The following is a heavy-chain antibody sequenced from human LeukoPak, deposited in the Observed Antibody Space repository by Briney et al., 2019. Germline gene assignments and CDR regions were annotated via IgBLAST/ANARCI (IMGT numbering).Heavy chain of an antibody. D-gene: IGHD2-8*02. V-gene: IGHV1-2*02. Sequence: ASVNVSCKASGYTFTDYYMHWVRQAPGQGPEWMGWINPHSGGTNYAQKFQGRVTMTRDTSISTAYMELSRLRSDDTAVYYCAREVLTITGTYYGMDVWGQGTTVTVSS. CDR1: GYTFTDYY. CDR2: INPHSGGT. CDR3: AREVLTITGTYYGMDV. J-gene: IGHJ6*02.